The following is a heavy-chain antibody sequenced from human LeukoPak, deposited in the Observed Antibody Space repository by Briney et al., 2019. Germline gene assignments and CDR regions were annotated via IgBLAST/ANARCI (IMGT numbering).Heavy chain of an antibody. Sequence: ASVTVSCKASGYTFTSCDINWVRHANGQGLELEGWINPNRGKTGDVQKFQGRVTMTRNTSISTVFMDLSSLRSDDTAVYYCARGRGCRGTSCYGGYYYYGMDVWGQGTTVTVSS. CDR1: GYTFTSCD. CDR3: ARGRGCRGTSCYGGYYYYGMDV. D-gene: IGHD2-2*01. CDR2: INPNRGKT. V-gene: IGHV1-8*01. J-gene: IGHJ6*02.